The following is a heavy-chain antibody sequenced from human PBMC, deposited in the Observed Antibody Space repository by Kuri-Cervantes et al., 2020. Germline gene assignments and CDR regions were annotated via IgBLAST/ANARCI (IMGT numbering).Heavy chain of an antibody. CDR2: LDYSGST. CDR3: ARGDYDFWSGYPSGAFDI. J-gene: IGHJ3*02. Sequence: GSLRLSCAVSGYSISRGYFWGWIRQPPGKGLEWIGNLDYSGSTYYNPSLKSRVTISVDSSKNQFSLKLTSVTAADAAVYYCARGDYDFWSGYPSGAFDIWGQGTMVTVSS. V-gene: IGHV4-38-2*01. D-gene: IGHD3-3*01. CDR1: GYSISRGYF.